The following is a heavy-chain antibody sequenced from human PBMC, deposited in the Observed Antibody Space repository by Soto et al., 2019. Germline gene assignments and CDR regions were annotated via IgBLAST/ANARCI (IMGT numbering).Heavy chain of an antibody. J-gene: IGHJ1*01. CDR1: GGTFSSYA. Sequence: GASVKVSCKVSGGTFSSYAISWVRQAPGQGLEWMGGIIPIFGTANYAQKFQGRVTITADESTSTAYMELSSLRSEDTAVYYCARDDSSGYYYPAKYFQHWGQGTLVTVSS. CDR2: IIPIFGTA. CDR3: ARDDSSGYYYPAKYFQH. D-gene: IGHD3-22*01. V-gene: IGHV1-69*13.